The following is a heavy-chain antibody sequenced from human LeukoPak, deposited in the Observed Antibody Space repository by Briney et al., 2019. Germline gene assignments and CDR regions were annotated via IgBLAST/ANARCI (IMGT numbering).Heavy chain of an antibody. D-gene: IGHD2-2*01. CDR1: GFTFSSYG. CDR2: ISYDGSNK. V-gene: IGHV3-30*03. CDR3: ARDRPDIVVVPAAISYAFDI. J-gene: IGHJ3*02. Sequence: PGGSLRLSCAASGFTFSSYGMHWVRQAPGKGLEWVAVISYDGSNKYYADSVKGRFTISRDNSKNTLYLQMNSLRAEDTAVYYCARDRPDIVVVPAAISYAFDIWGQGTMVTVSS.